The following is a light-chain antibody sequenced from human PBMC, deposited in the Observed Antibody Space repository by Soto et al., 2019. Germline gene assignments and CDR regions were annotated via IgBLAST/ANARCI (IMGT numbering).Light chain of an antibody. CDR2: GAS. V-gene: IGKV3-15*01. CDR1: QSISTN. J-gene: IGKJ1*01. CDR3: QQTNIWART. Sequence: VPQSPVPLSVSPGERATLSCRASQSISTNLAWYQQNPGQAPRLLIFGASTRATGIPSRFSGSRSETEFTLTISSLQSEDFVSYYCQQTNIWARTFGQGTKVDIK.